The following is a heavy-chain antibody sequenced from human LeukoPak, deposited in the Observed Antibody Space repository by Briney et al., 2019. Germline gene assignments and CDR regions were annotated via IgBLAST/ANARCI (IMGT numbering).Heavy chain of an antibody. CDR1: GYTFTSSD. D-gene: IGHD6-13*01. J-gene: IGHJ4*02. Sequence: ASVKVSCKASGYTFTSSDINWVRQATGQGLEWMGWINPKSGRTGYAKKFQARVSMTMNTPISTAYMEVSSLRFEDTAVYYCARGRSGLAAAGTYDYWGQGTLITVSS. CDR2: INPKSGRT. CDR3: ARGRSGLAAAGTYDY. V-gene: IGHV1-8*01.